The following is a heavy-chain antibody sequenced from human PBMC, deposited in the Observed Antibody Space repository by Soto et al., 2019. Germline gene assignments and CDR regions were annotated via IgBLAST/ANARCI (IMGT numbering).Heavy chain of an antibody. CDR2: INYNGNT. V-gene: IGHV4-39*01. D-gene: IGHD2-21*01. J-gene: IGHJ4*02. CDR1: GDSISSSTYY. CDR3: STIGVVRLIIDF. Sequence: ETLSLTCTISGDSISSSTYYWGWIRQPPGKGLEWIGSINYNGNTYSSPSLKSRLTISVDTSNNQFSLKLSSVTAADTAVYFCSTIGVVRLIIDFWGQALLVTVSS.